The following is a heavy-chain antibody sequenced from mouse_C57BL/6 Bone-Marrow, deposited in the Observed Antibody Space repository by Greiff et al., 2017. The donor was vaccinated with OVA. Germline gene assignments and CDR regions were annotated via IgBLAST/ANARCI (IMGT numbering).Heavy chain of an antibody. CDR2: IDPEDGDT. CDR1: GFNIKDYY. V-gene: IGHV14-1*01. J-gene: IGHJ2*01. CDR3: TMDYDGGEYYFDY. D-gene: IGHD2-4*01. Sequence: EVQLVESGAELVRPGASVKLSCTASGFNIKDYYMHWVKQRPEQGLEWIGRIDPEDGDTEYAPKFQGKATMTADTSSNTAYLQLSSRTSEEPAVYYCTMDYDGGEYYFDYWGQGTTLTVSS.